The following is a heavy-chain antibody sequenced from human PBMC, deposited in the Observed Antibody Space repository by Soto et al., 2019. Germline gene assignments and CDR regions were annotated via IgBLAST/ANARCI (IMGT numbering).Heavy chain of an antibody. CDR2: VRGDNGHT. D-gene: IGHD2-15*01. CDR1: GYTFTTHG. J-gene: IGHJ5*02. V-gene: IGHV1-18*01. Sequence: QVQLVQSGAEVKKPGASVKVSCKASGYTFTTHGISWVRQVPGQGLEWMGWVRGDNGHTNYAQSLQGRVTMTTDTSTNRAYMERRSLRSDDTAVYYCARDVGYCRSGTCYREWFDPWGQGTLVTVSS. CDR3: ARDVGYCRSGTCYREWFDP.